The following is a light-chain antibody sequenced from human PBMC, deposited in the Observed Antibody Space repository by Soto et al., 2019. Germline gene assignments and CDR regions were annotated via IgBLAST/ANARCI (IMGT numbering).Light chain of an antibody. Sequence: EIVMTQSPATLSVSPGERATLSCRASQNVSSNLAWYQQNPGQAPRLLIYGASTRATGIPARFSGSGSGTEFTLTISSLQSEDFAVYYCQQYSNWPRTFGLGTKVEIK. CDR3: QQYSNWPRT. CDR1: QNVSSN. CDR2: GAS. J-gene: IGKJ1*01. V-gene: IGKV3-15*01.